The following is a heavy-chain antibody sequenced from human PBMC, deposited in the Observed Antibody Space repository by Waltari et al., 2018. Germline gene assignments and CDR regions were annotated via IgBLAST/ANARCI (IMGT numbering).Heavy chain of an antibody. J-gene: IGHJ4*02. CDR3: VRWKGDN. V-gene: IGHV1-46*01. CDR1: GYNFGNYY. CDR2: INPSGGAT. Sequence: QVQLVQSGAEVKKPGDSVQVSCKASGYNFGNYYMFWVRQAPGQGLEWMSLINPSGGATVYAQHRQGSATTTRDTSTNTVYLELRSLRSEDTAVYYCVRWKGDNWGQGTLVTVSS. D-gene: IGHD1-1*01.